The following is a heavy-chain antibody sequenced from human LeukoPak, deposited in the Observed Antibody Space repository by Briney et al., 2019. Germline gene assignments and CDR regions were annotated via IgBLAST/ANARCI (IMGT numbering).Heavy chain of an antibody. Sequence: GGSLRLSCAASGFTFSSYAMSWVRQAPGKGLEWVSAISGSSGSTYYADSVKGRFTISRDNSRNTLYLQMNSLRADGTAVYYCAKSRPMAYYFDYWGQGTLVTVSS. V-gene: IGHV3-23*01. D-gene: IGHD5-24*01. J-gene: IGHJ4*02. CDR2: ISGSSGST. CDR3: AKSRPMAYYFDY. CDR1: GFTFSSYA.